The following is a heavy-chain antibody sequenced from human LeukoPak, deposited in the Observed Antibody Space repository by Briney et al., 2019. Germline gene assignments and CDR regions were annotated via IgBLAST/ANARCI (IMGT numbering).Heavy chain of an antibody. Sequence: GASVKVSCKASGYTLTGYYMHWVRQAPGQGLEWMGWINPNSGGTNYAQKFQGRVTMTRDTSISTAYMELSRLRSDDTAVYYCARDLGYCSGGSCYRKFDPWGQGTLVTVSS. CDR1: GYTLTGYY. J-gene: IGHJ5*02. CDR2: INPNSGGT. CDR3: ARDLGYCSGGSCYRKFDP. D-gene: IGHD2-15*01. V-gene: IGHV1-2*02.